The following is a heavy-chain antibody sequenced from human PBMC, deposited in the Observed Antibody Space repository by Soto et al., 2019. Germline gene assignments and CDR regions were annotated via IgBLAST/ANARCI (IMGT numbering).Heavy chain of an antibody. D-gene: IGHD2-15*01. Sequence: QVQLVQSGAEVKKPGASVKVSCKASGYTFTTYGVSWVRQAPGQGLEWMGWISPYNGNTTYAQNFQGRVTMPTDTSTSTVHMEPGSLRSEDPVMYDCARELGGFCIDAGCYSRDYWGRGTLVTVSS. V-gene: IGHV1-18*01. CDR2: ISPYNGNT. J-gene: IGHJ4*02. CDR3: ARELGGFCIDAGCYSRDY. CDR1: GYTFTTYG.